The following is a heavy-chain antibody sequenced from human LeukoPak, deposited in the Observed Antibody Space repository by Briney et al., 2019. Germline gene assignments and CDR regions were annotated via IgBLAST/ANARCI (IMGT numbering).Heavy chain of an antibody. CDR3: ARDDHYNYYYMDV. Sequence: GGSLRLSCAASGFIFSTYSMNWVRQAPGKGLEGVSYISSSSSTIYYAESVKGRFTISRDNAENSLYLQMNSLGAEDTAVYYCARDDHYNYYYMDVWGKGTTVTVSS. V-gene: IGHV3-48*01. CDR2: ISSSSSTI. J-gene: IGHJ6*03. CDR1: GFIFSTYS.